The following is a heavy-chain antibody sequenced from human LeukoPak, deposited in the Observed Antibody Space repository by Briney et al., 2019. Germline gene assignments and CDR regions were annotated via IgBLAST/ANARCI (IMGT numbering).Heavy chain of an antibody. D-gene: IGHD4-11*01. CDR1: GFTFSSYA. Sequence: GGSLRLSCAASGFTFSSYAMTWVRQAPGKGLQWVSAISGSGGTTYYADSVKGRFTISRDNSKNTLYLQMNSLRAEDTAVYYCARGQTTDCFDYWGQGTLVTVSS. CDR2: ISGSGGTT. J-gene: IGHJ4*02. CDR3: ARGQTTDCFDY. V-gene: IGHV3-23*01.